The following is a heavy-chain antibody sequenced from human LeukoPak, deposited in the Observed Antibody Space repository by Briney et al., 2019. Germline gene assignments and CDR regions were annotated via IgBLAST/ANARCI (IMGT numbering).Heavy chain of an antibody. D-gene: IGHD2-2*01. J-gene: IGHJ4*02. Sequence: PGGSLRLSCAASGFTFSSYGMHWVRQAPGKGLEWVSAISGSGGSTYYADSVKGRFTISRDNSKSTLYLQMNSLRAEDTAVYYCAKTPRYCSSTSCYAGYFDYWGQGTLVTVSS. CDR3: AKTPRYCSSTSCYAGYFDY. CDR2: ISGSGGST. V-gene: IGHV3-23*01. CDR1: GFTFSSYG.